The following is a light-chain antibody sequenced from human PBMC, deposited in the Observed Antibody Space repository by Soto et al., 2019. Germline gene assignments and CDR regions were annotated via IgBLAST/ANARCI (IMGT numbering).Light chain of an antibody. CDR2: VTS. Sequence: EIVMTQSPATLSVSPGERATLSCRASQSVSSNLAWYQQKPGQAPRLLIYVTSTRAPGILAMFSGSGSGTDFTLTISTLQSEDFAVYYCQQYNKWPLTFGGGTKVEVK. J-gene: IGKJ4*01. CDR1: QSVSSN. CDR3: QQYNKWPLT. V-gene: IGKV3-15*01.